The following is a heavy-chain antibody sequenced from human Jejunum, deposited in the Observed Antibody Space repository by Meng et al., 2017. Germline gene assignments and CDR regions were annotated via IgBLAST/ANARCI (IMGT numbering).Heavy chain of an antibody. CDR2: IYHSGST. CDR3: ARDGETNYYVTTGFGF. V-gene: IGHV4-4*02. CDR1: GGSISTSVW. J-gene: IGHJ4*02. D-gene: IGHD3-10*02. Sequence: SETLSLTCAVSGGSISTSVWWSWVRQPPGKGLEWIGEIYHSGSTNYNPSLKSRVTISVDRSKNQFSLKLTSVTAADTAVYYCARDGETNYYVTTGFGFWGQGDLVNGAS.